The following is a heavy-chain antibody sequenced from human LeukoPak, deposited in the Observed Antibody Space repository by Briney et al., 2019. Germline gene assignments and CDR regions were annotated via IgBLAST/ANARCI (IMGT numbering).Heavy chain of an antibody. J-gene: IGHJ3*02. CDR2: FDPEDGET. CDR3: ARVMGRYSSGDI. V-gene: IGHV1-24*01. CDR1: GYTLTELS. Sequence: ASVKDSCKVSGYTLTELSMHWVRQAPGKGLEWMGGFDPEDGETIYAQKFQGRVTMTEDTSTDTAYMELSSLRSEDTAVYYCARVMGRYSSGDIWGQGTMVTVSS. D-gene: IGHD5-18*01.